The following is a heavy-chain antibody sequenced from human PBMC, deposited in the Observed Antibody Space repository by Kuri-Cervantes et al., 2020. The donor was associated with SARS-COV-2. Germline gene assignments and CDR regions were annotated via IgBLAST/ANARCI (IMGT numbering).Heavy chain of an antibody. V-gene: IGHV3-30*18. CDR3: AKTYYYDSSGYYPFDY. CDR1: GFTISSYA. D-gene: IGHD3-22*01. J-gene: IGHJ4*02. Sequence: GESLKISCAASGFTISSYAMHWVRQAPGKGLEWVAVISYDGSNKYYADSVKGRFTISRDNSKNTLYLQMNSLRAEDTAVYYCAKTYYYDSSGYYPFDYWGQGTLVTVSS. CDR2: ISYDGSNK.